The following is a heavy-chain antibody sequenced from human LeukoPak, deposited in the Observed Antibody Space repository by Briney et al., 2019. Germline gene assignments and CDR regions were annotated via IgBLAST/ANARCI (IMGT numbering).Heavy chain of an antibody. CDR3: ARWLGNSGAFDI. CDR1: GFTFSSYE. V-gene: IGHV3-48*03. D-gene: IGHD4-23*01. J-gene: IGHJ3*02. CDR2: ISSSGSTI. Sequence: SGGSLRLSCAASGFTFSSYEMNWIRQAPGKGLEWVSYISSSGSTIYYADSVKGRFTISRDNAKNSLYLQMNSLRAEDTAVYYCARWLGNSGAFDIWGQGTMVTVSS.